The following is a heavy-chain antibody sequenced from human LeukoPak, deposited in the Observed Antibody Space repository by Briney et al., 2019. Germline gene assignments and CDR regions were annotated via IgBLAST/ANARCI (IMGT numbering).Heavy chain of an antibody. D-gene: IGHD3-22*01. CDR1: GFTFSGSD. CDR2: IRSKDNNYAT. J-gene: IGHJ4*02. Sequence: GGSLRLPCAASGFTFSGSDMHWVRQASGKGLEWVGRIRSKDNNYATAYAASVKGRFTISRDNSKNTAYLQMNSLKTADTAVYYCTRAYYDSSGYYYYGNSWGQGTLVTVSS. V-gene: IGHV3-73*01. CDR3: TRAYYDSSGYYYYGNS.